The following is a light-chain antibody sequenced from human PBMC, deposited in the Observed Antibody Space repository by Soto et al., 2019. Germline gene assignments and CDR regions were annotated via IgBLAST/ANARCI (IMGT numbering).Light chain of an antibody. Sequence: EIVLTQSPGTLSLSPGERATLSCRASQSVTSYLAWYQQKPGQAPRLLIYASSTRATGIPDRFSGGGSGTDFTLTISRLEPKDFAVYYCQQYSTSQTFGQGTMLEI. CDR3: QQYSTSQT. J-gene: IGKJ1*01. CDR2: ASS. V-gene: IGKV3-20*01. CDR1: QSVTSY.